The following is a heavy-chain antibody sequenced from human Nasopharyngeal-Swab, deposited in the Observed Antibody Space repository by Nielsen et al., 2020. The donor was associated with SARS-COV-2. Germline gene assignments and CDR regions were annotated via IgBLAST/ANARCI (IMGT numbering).Heavy chain of an antibody. CDR3: ARDVHGGSWVFDY. CDR1: GGSFSTYA. D-gene: IGHD2-15*01. Sequence: SVKVSCKASGGSFSTYAFSWVRQAPGRGLEWMGGIIPSFSRGNYAQKFQDRVTITADEATSTAYMELSSLRSEDTAVYYCARDVHGGSWVFDYWGQGTLVTVSS. CDR2: IIPSFSRG. V-gene: IGHV1-69*13. J-gene: IGHJ4*02.